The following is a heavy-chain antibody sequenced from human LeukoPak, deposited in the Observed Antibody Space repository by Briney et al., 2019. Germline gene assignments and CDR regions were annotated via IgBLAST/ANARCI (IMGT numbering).Heavy chain of an antibody. Sequence: ASVKVSCKASGYTFTGYYMHWVRQAPGQGLEWMGWINPNSGGTNYAQKFQGRVTMTRDTSISTAYMELSRLRSDDTAVYYCARPPKLFPRPFDYWGRGTLVTVSS. D-gene: IGHD2-21*01. CDR2: INPNSGGT. V-gene: IGHV1-2*02. CDR1: GYTFTGYY. J-gene: IGHJ4*02. CDR3: ARPPKLFPRPFDY.